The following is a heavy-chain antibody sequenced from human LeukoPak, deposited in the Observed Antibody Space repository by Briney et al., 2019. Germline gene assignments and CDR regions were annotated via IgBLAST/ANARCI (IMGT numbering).Heavy chain of an antibody. D-gene: IGHD3-22*01. Sequence: GESLTLSCAASGFTFSSYGMHWVRQAPGKGREWVAFIRYDGSNKYYADSVKGRFTISRDNSKNTLYLQMNSLRAEDTAVYYCAKDDYDSSGYYYKYFDYWGQGTLVTVSS. CDR1: GFTFSSYG. J-gene: IGHJ4*02. CDR3: AKDDYDSSGYYYKYFDY. CDR2: IRYDGSNK. V-gene: IGHV3-30*02.